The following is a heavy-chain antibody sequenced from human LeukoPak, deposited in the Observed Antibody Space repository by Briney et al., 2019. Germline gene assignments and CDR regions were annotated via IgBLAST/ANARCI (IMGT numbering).Heavy chain of an antibody. J-gene: IGHJ6*03. V-gene: IGHV4-39*01. CDR1: GGSISSSIYY. Sequence: SETLSLTCTVSGGSISSSIYYWGWIRQPPGKGLEWIGSIYYSGSTYYDPSLKSRVTISVDTSKNQFSLRLSSVTAADTAVYYCARQVGGDYYYYYMDVWGKGTTVTVSS. D-gene: IGHD4-23*01. CDR3: ARQVGGDYYYYYMDV. CDR2: IYYSGST.